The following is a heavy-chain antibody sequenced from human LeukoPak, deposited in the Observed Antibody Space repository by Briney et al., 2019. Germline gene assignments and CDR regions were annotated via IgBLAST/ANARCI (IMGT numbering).Heavy chain of an antibody. CDR2: ISSSGSTI. Sequence: PGRSLRLSCAASGFTFSDYYMSWIRQAPGKGLEWVSYISSSGSTIYYADSVKGRFTISRDNAMNSLYLQMNSLRAEDTAVYYCASRGRDHKSSLGAIDYWGQGTLVTVSS. D-gene: IGHD1-26*01. CDR1: GFTFSDYY. V-gene: IGHV3-11*01. J-gene: IGHJ4*02. CDR3: ASRGRDHKSSLGAIDY.